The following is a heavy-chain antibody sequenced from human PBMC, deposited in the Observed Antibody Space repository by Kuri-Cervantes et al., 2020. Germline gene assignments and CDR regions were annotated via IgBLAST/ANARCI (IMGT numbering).Heavy chain of an antibody. J-gene: IGHJ4*02. V-gene: IGHV1-69*13. Sequence: SVKVSCKASGGTFSSYAISWVRQAPGQGLEWMGGIIPIFGTANYAQKFQGRVTITADESTSTAYMELSSLRSEDTAVYYCARWGGTAMVREYYFDYWGQGTLVTVSS. CDR2: IIPIFGTA. CDR3: ARWGGTAMVREYYFDY. D-gene: IGHD5-18*01. CDR1: GGTFSSYA.